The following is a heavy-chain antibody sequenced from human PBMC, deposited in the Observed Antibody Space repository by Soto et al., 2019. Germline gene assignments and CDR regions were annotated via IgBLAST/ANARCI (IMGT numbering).Heavy chain of an antibody. CDR2: SYSGST. CDR1: GYSITSDYY. V-gene: IGHV4-38-2*02. CDR3: AKKGYYPSGKINLFDS. Sequence: SETLSLTCTVSGYSITSDYYWGWIRQPPGEGLEGMGGSYSGSTYHNPSLTRRATISVDTYKNPYSLRLTSVTAADTAMYYCAKKGYYPSGKINLFDSWGQGTLVTVSS. D-gene: IGHD3-10*01. J-gene: IGHJ4*02.